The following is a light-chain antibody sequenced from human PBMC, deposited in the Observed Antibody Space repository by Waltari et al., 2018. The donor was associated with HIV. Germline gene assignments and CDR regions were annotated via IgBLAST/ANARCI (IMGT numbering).Light chain of an antibody. CDR2: RDN. Sequence: QSVLTQPPSASGTHGQRLTISCSGTPSNVGRNLVYCYQQLTGTAPKLSHYRDNRRPVGVPDRFSGSKSGASASLAISGLRSEDEGDYYCATWDGSLGGFYVFGAGTKVTFL. CDR1: PSNVGRNL. V-gene: IGLV1-47*01. CDR3: ATWDGSLGGFYV. J-gene: IGLJ1*01.